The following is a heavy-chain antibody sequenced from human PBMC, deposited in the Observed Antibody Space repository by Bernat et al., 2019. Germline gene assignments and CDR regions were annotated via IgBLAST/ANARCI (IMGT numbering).Heavy chain of an antibody. CDR1: GYSFTSYW. CDR2: IYPGDSDT. D-gene: IGHD2-21*02. CDR3: ARQSGLTASPPGEFNDAFDI. V-gene: IGHV5-51*01. J-gene: IGHJ3*02. Sequence: EVQLVQSGAEVKKPGESLKISCKGSGYSFTSYWIGWVRQMPGKGLEWMGIIYPGDSDTRYSPSFQGQVTISANKSISTAYLQWSSLKASDTAMYYCARQSGLTASPPGEFNDAFDIWGQGTMVTVSS.